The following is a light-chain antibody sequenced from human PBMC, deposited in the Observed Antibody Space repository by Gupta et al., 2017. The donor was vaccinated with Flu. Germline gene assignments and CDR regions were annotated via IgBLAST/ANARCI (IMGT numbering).Light chain of an antibody. CDR2: GGS. V-gene: IGKV3-15*01. J-gene: IGKJ1*01. CDR3: KQYLPAPRT. Sequence: ATRAVAPSDSGTSSCRASRSRSSNLAWYQQKPGQAPRLLIYGGSTRATGIPARFSGSGSGTDFTLKISRVESEDVAVYYCKQYLPAPRTFGQGTKVDIK. CDR1: RSRSSN.